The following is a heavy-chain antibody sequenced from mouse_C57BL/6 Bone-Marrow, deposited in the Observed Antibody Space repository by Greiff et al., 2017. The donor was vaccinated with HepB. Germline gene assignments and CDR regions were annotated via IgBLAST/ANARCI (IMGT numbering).Heavy chain of an antibody. CDR3: GGVYYGNYVWFAY. CDR1: GYTFTSYG. Sequence: QVQLKESGAELARPGASVKLSCKASGYTFTSYGISWVKQRTGQGLEWIGEIYPRSGNTYYNEKFKGKATLTADKSSSTAYMELRSLTSEDSAVYFCGGVYYGNYVWFAYWGQGTLVTVSA. J-gene: IGHJ3*01. CDR2: IYPRSGNT. V-gene: IGHV1-81*01. D-gene: IGHD2-1*01.